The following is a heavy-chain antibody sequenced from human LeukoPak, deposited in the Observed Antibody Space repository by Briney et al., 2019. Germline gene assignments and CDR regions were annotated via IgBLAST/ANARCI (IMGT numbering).Heavy chain of an antibody. CDR2: IKRDGREK. CDR3: ARDNRKQWLLSRPYFDY. D-gene: IGHD6-19*01. Sequence: GGSLRLSCAASGFTFSSYSMSRVRQAPGKGLEWVANIKRDGREKYYVDSVKGRFTISRDNAKNSLYLQMNSLRAEDTAVYYCARDNRKQWLLSRPYFDYWGQGTLVTVSS. V-gene: IGHV3-7*01. CDR1: GFTFSSYS. J-gene: IGHJ4*02.